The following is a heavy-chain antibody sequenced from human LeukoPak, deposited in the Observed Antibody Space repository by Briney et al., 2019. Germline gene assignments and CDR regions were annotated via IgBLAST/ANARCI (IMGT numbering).Heavy chain of an antibody. Sequence: GGSLRLSCAASGFTFSSYAMHWVRQAPGKGLEWVAVISYDGSNKYYADSVKGRFTISRDNSKNTLYLQMNSLRAEDTAVYYCASRLGAKGYWGQGTLVTVSS. CDR3: ASRLGAKGY. CDR2: ISYDGSNK. J-gene: IGHJ4*02. D-gene: IGHD1-26*01. CDR1: GFTFSSYA. V-gene: IGHV3-30-3*01.